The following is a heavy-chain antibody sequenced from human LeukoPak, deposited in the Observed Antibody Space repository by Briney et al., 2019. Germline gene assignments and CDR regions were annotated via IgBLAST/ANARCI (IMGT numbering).Heavy chain of an antibody. D-gene: IGHD3-22*01. CDR1: GFTFSSYS. J-gene: IGHJ4*02. Sequence: GGSLRLSCAASGFTFSSYSMNWVRQAPGKGLEWVSSISSSSSYIYYADSVKGRFTISRDNAKNSLYLRMNSLRAEDTAVYYCARQTYYDSSGYYSPYWGQGTLVTVSS. CDR2: ISSSSSYI. V-gene: IGHV3-21*01. CDR3: ARQTYYDSSGYYSPY.